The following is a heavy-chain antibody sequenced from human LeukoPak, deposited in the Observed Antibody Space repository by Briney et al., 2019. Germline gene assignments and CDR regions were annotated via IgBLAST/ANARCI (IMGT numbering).Heavy chain of an antibody. D-gene: IGHD3-10*01. CDR3: ARILRFGDDYYYYGMDV. J-gene: IGHJ6*02. CDR2: INPNSGGT. CDR1: GYTFTGYY. Sequence: ASVKVSCKASGYTFTGYYMHWVRQAPGQGLEWMGWINPNSGGTNYAQKFQGRVTMTRDTSISTAYMELSRLRSDDTAVYYCARILRFGDDYYYYGMDVWGQGTTVTVSS. V-gene: IGHV1-2*02.